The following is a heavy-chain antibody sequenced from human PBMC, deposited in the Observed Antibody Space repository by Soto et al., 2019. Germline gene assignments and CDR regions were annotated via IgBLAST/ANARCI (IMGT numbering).Heavy chain of an antibody. J-gene: IGHJ6*02. Sequence: QVQLVESGGGVVQPGRSLRLSCADSGFTFSTYGMHWVRQAPGKGLEWVAVISYDGSHKYYGDSVKGRFTISRDNSKNPLYLQMNSLRIEDTAVYYCAKQTGPGFSAYAMDVWGQGTTVTVSS. CDR2: ISYDGSHK. CDR3: AKQTGPGFSAYAMDV. D-gene: IGHD1-26*01. CDR1: GFTFSTYG. V-gene: IGHV3-30*18.